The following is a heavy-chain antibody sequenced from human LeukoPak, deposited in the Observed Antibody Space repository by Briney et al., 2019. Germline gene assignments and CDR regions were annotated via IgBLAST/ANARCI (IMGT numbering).Heavy chain of an antibody. CDR1: GFTESGFTFSSYA. CDR2: ISGIGGGT. D-gene: IGHD2-21*02. Sequence: GGSLRLSCVASGFTESGFTFSSYAMTWVRQAPGKGLEWVSGISGIGGGTYYADSVKGRFTISRDNAKNSLYLQMNSLRAEDTAVYYCARDPCGGDCYSRYFDLWGRGTLVTVSS. J-gene: IGHJ2*01. V-gene: IGHV3-23*01. CDR3: ARDPCGGDCYSRYFDL.